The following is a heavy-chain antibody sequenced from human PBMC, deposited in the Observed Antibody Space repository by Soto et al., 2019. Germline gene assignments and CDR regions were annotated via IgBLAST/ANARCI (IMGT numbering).Heavy chain of an antibody. CDR3: AGGPRDRDAFSL. V-gene: IGHV1-69*06. Sequence: QVQLVQSGAEVKKPGSSVKVSCKASGGNFNNYAISWVRQAPAQGLQWMGGIIPIIDTTHYAQKLQGRVTVGADRGRTAVYMELSGLTSGDSATYFCAGGPRDRDAFSLWGQGTVVTVSS. D-gene: IGHD2-21*01. CDR2: IIPIIDTT. CDR1: GGNFNNYA. J-gene: IGHJ3*01.